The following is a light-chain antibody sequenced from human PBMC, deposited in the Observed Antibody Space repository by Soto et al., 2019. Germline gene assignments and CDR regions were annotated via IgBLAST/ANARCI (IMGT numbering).Light chain of an antibody. Sequence: QAVVTQSPSASASLGGSVKLTCTLSSGHSTYAIAWHQQQPEKGPRYLMKLNSDGSHHKGDGIPDRFSGSSSGAERYLTISSLQSEDEADYYCHTWAPGIHVFGTGTKLTVL. CDR1: SGHSTYA. V-gene: IGLV4-69*01. J-gene: IGLJ1*01. CDR2: LNSDGSH. CDR3: HTWAPGIHV.